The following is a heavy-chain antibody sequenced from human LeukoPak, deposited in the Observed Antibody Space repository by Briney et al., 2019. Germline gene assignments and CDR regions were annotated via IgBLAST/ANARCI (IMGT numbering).Heavy chain of an antibody. Sequence: GGSLRLSCAASGFTVSSNCMSWVRQAPGKGLEWVAVICNTVTTAYADSVKGRFTISRDNPKNTMYLQMDSLRPEDTAVYYCVRESHIVGVSVGAFEIWGQGTMVTVSS. CDR1: GFTVSSNC. CDR2: ICNTVTT. D-gene: IGHD1-26*01. J-gene: IGHJ3*02. CDR3: VRESHIVGVSVGAFEI. V-gene: IGHV3-53*01.